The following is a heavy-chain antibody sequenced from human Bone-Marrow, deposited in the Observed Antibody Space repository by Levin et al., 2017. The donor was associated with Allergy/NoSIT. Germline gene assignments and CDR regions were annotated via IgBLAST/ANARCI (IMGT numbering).Heavy chain of an antibody. V-gene: IGHV3-48*01. CDR3: ARDRRITGGDY. CDR1: GFTFSSYS. CDR2: ISSSSSTI. J-gene: IGHJ4*02. Sequence: PGGSLRLSCAASGFTFSSYSMNWVRQAPGKGLEWVSYISSSSSTIYYADSVKGRFTISRDNAKNSLYLQMNSLRAEDTAVYYCARDRRITGGDYWGQGTLVTVSS. D-gene: IGHD2-15*01.